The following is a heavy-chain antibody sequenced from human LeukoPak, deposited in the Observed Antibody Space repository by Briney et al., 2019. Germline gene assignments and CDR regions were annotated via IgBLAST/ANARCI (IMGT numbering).Heavy chain of an antibody. CDR3: ARLVGASDY. V-gene: IGHV3-23*01. D-gene: IGHD1-26*01. CDR1: GFTFSTYG. CDR2: IGIGGSTT. Sequence: PGGSRRLSGTASGFTFSTYGRSWFRQAPVKGPEWVSSIGIGGSTTYYADSVKGRFTISRDNSKNTLYLQMNSLRAEDTAVYYCARLVGASDYWGQGTLVTVSS. J-gene: IGHJ4*02.